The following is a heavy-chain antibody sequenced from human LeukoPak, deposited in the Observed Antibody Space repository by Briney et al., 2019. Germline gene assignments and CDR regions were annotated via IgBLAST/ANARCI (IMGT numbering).Heavy chain of an antibody. CDR1: GFTFSGYW. Sequence: GGSLRLSCAASGFTFSGYWMHWVRQRPGKGLVWVSRISPTGSTTSYADSVKGRFTVSRDNAKNTLYLQVNNLRAEDTAVYYCARGPNSNWSGLDFWGQGTLLTVSS. D-gene: IGHD6-6*01. J-gene: IGHJ4*02. V-gene: IGHV3-74*01. CDR2: ISPTGSTT. CDR3: ARGPNSNWSGLDF.